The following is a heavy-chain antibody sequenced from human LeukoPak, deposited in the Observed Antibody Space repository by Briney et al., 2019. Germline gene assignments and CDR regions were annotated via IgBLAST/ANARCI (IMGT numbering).Heavy chain of an antibody. V-gene: IGHV1-69*13. D-gene: IGHD6-6*01. CDR3: AIVPKTGMPAIT. Sequence: SVKESCQTSGGSINNYGINWVRQAPGQGLEWMGMIIPLLTRPKYAKKFQGRVTITADESADTAYMEVSRLTSEDTAVFFCAIVPKTGMPAITWGPGTLVSVSS. CDR1: GGSINNYG. CDR2: IIPLLTRP. J-gene: IGHJ5*02.